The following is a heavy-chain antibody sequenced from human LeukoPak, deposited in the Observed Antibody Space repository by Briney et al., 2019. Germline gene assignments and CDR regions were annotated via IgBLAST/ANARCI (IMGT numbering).Heavy chain of an antibody. D-gene: IGHD3-10*01. CDR1: GFTFNSYG. Sequence: GGSLRLSCAAPGFTFNSYGMHWVRQAPGKGLEWVAFIRFDGNNNYYADSVKGRFTISRDNSKNTLYLQMNSLRAEDTAVYSCAKDRNLLLWFGESCLFDYWGQGTLVTVSS. CDR2: IRFDGNNN. J-gene: IGHJ4*02. CDR3: AKDRNLLLWFGESCLFDY. V-gene: IGHV3-30*02.